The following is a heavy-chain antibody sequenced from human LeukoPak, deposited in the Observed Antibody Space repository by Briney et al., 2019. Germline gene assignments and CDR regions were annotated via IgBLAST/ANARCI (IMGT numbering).Heavy chain of an antibody. J-gene: IGHJ6*03. Sequence: AGSLRLSCAASGFTFSRYSRNWVRQPPGKGLEWVASINSTSTFIYSADSVEGRFTISRDTAKNSLFLQMNSLRAEDTAIYYCARDYFDSSDYPQTYYYYYMDVWGKGTTVTVSS. V-gene: IGHV3-21*01. D-gene: IGHD3-22*01. CDR2: INSTSTFI. CDR1: GFTFSRYS. CDR3: ARDYFDSSDYPQTYYYYYMDV.